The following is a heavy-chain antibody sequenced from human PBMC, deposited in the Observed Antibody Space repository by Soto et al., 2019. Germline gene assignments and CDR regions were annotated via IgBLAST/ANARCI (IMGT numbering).Heavy chain of an antibody. Sequence: GASVKVSCKASGYSFTSYYIHWVRQAPGQGLEWMGIINPSSSTTYAQKFQGRVTMTRDTSTSTVYMELSSLRSEDMAVYYCARVGCSGGSCYAVDSWGQGTLVTVSS. D-gene: IGHD2-15*01. CDR3: ARVGCSGGSCYAVDS. V-gene: IGHV1-46*01. J-gene: IGHJ4*02. CDR2: INPSSST. CDR1: GYSFTSYY.